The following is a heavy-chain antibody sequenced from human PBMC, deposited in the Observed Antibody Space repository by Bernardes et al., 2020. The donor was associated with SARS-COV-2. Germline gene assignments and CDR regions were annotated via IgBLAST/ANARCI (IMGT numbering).Heavy chain of an antibody. CDR3: ARDGGFRPTHSWASIEDSFDL. Sequence: GGSLRLFCAASGFTLSTYEMNWVRQAPGKGLEWVSYIDISGTTISYADSVKGRFTISRDNAANSLHLQINSLRDEDTAVYYCARDGGFRPTHSWASIEDSFDLWGQGTTVTVSS. CDR2: IDISGTTI. D-gene: IGHD5-12*01. V-gene: IGHV3-48*03. CDR1: GFTLSTYE. J-gene: IGHJ3*01.